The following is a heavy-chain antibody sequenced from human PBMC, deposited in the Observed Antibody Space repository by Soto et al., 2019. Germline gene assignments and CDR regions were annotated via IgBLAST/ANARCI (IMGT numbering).Heavy chain of an antibody. Sequence: QVQLVESGGGVVQPGRSLRLSCAASGFTFSTYAMHWVRQAPGKGLEWVALISSDGSQKYYADSVKGRFTISRDNSKNTLYLQMSSLRAEDSAVYFCARGSRDSYPGSRIFDLWGRGTRVTVSS. CDR1: GFTFSTYA. D-gene: IGHD3-10*01. V-gene: IGHV3-30*03. CDR3: ARGSRDSYPGSRIFDL. J-gene: IGHJ4*02. CDR2: ISSDGSQK.